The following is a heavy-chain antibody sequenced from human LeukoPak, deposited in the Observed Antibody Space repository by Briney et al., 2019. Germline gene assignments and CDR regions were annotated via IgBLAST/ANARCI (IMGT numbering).Heavy chain of an antibody. J-gene: IGHJ4*02. V-gene: IGHV4-4*02. Sequence: SETLSLTCAVSGGSISSSNWWSWVRQPPGKGLEWIGEIYHSGSTNYNPSLKSRVTISVDKSKNQFSLKLSSVTAADTAVYYCAGHSSSWYPPFDYWGQGTLVTVSS. CDR1: GGSISSSNW. D-gene: IGHD6-13*01. CDR3: AGHSSSWYPPFDY. CDR2: IYHSGST.